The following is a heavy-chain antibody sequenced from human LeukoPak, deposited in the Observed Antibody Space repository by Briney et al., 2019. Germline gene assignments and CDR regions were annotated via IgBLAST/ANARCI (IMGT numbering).Heavy chain of an antibody. CDR3: AKSIDDYSNYAGTFYFDL. CDR1: GFTFSSYG. Sequence: GGSLRLSCAASGFTFSSYGMHWVRQAPGKGLEWVAVIWYDGSNKYYADSVKGRFTISRDNSKNTLYLQMNSLRAEDTAVYYCAKSIDDYSNYAGTFYFDLWGRGTLVTVSS. J-gene: IGHJ2*01. D-gene: IGHD4-11*01. CDR2: IWYDGSNK. V-gene: IGHV3-33*06.